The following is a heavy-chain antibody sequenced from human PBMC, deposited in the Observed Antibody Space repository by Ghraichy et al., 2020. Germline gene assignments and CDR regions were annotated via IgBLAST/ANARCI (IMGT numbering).Heavy chain of an antibody. CDR3: VQGRWDPSFRYFDH. CDR1: GFTFSNFA. Sequence: GGSLRLSCVGSGFTFSNFALRWVRQAPGKGLEWVSSISGIGTSSDYADSVKGRFTISTDSSRSTVFLQMNSLRVEDTAIYYCVQGRWDPSFRYFDHWGQGALVTVSS. V-gene: IGHV3-23*01. J-gene: IGHJ4*02. CDR2: ISGIGTSS. D-gene: IGHD3-9*01.